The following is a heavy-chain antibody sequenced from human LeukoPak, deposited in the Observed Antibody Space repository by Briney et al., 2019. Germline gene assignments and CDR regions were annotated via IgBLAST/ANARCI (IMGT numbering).Heavy chain of an antibody. V-gene: IGHV1-2*02. J-gene: IGHJ3*02. Sequence: GASVKVSCKASGYTFTDYYMHWVRQAPGQGLEWMGWINPNSGGTNYAQKFQGRVTMTRGTSISTAYIELSRLRSDDTAVYYCARVLQYCSGGSCYSGVVRAFDIWGQGTMVTVSS. CDR1: GYTFTDYY. CDR2: INPNSGGT. D-gene: IGHD2-15*01. CDR3: ARVLQYCSGGSCYSGVVRAFDI.